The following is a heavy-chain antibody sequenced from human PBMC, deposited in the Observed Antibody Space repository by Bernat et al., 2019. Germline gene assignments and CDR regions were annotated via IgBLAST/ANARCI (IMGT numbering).Heavy chain of an antibody. V-gene: IGHV4-39*01. CDR3: ATWIRGFAS. CDR1: GGSISRSSYY. Sequence: QLQLQESGPGLVKPSETLSLTCTVSGGSISRSSYYWGWIRQPPGRGLEWIGSIYYSGCTYDNPSLRSRVTISVDTSKNQFSLKLSSVTAADTAVYYCATWIRGFASWGQGTLVTVSS. CDR2: IYYSGCT. D-gene: IGHD5-18*01. J-gene: IGHJ4*02.